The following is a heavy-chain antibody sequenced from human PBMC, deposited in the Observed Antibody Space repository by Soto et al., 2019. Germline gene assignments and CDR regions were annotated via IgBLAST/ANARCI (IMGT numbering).Heavy chain of an antibody. D-gene: IGHD2-21*02. Sequence: ASVKVSCKASGYRFVDYYIHWVLQAPGQGLEWMGIFNPRGGDSRYAQKFQGRVTVTMDTSTSTVYMDLRSLTSEDTAVYYCARVNCGGDCRPGEWFYYYGLHVCGQGTTVTVSS. V-gene: IGHV1-46*01. CDR1: GYRFVDYY. CDR2: FNPRGGDS. J-gene: IGHJ6*02. CDR3: ARVNCGGDCRPGEWFYYYGLHV.